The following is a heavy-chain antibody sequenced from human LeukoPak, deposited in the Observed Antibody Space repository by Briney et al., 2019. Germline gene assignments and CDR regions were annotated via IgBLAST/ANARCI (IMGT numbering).Heavy chain of an antibody. CDR2: INHSGST. J-gene: IGHJ5*02. Sequence: SETLSLTCAVYGGTFSGYYWSWIRQPPGKGLEWIGEINHSGSTNYNPSLKSRVTISVDTSKNQFSLKLSSVTAADTAVYYCARGVSGVDPWGQGTLVTVSS. D-gene: IGHD1-26*01. CDR3: ARGVSGVDP. V-gene: IGHV4-34*01. CDR1: GGTFSGYY.